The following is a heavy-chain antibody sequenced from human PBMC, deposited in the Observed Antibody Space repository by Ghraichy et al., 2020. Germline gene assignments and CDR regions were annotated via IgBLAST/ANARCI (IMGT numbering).Heavy chain of an antibody. CDR3: AKVKNYYDSSGYPPVEYYYGMDV. CDR2: ISYDGSNK. Sequence: GGSLRLSCAASGFTFSSYGMHWVRQAPGKGLEWVAVISYDGSNKYYADSVKGRFTISRDNSKNTLYLQMNSLRAEDTAVYYCAKVKNYYDSSGYPPVEYYYGMDVWGQGTTVTVSS. J-gene: IGHJ6*02. D-gene: IGHD3-22*01. V-gene: IGHV3-30*18. CDR1: GFTFSSYG.